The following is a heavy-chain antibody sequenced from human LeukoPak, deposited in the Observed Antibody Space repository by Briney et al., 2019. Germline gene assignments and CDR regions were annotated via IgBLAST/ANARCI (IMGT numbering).Heavy chain of an antibody. CDR1: GFTVSSNY. Sequence: GGSLRLSCAASGFTVSSNYMSWVRQAPGKGLEWVSVIYSGGSTYYADSVKGRFTISRHNSKNTLYLQMNSLRAEDTAVYYCARGGNFKGYYYGSGSYEFDYWGQGTLVTVSS. V-gene: IGHV3-53*04. D-gene: IGHD3-10*01. CDR2: IYSGGST. CDR3: ARGGNFKGYYYGSGSYEFDY. J-gene: IGHJ4*02.